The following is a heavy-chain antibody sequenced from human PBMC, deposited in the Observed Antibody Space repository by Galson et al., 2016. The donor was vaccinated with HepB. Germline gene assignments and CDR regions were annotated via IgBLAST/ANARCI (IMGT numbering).Heavy chain of an antibody. CDR1: GGSVTNHQYC. CDR3: VDYCGGGACPDY. D-gene: IGHD2-21*01. CDR2: FCYTGIT. J-gene: IGHJ4*02. V-gene: IGHV4-39*01. Sequence: SETLSLTCIVSGGSVTNHQYCWGWVRQAPGKGLEWIASFCYTGITYYNPSPRSRLTMDVDTSKFQLSLHLRSVAAADTAVYYCVDYCGGGACPDYWGQGTLVTVSS.